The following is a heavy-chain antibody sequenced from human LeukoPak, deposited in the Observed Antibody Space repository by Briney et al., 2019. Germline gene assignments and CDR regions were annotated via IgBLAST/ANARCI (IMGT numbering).Heavy chain of an antibody. J-gene: IGHJ4*02. V-gene: IGHV3-9*01. D-gene: IGHD6-19*01. CDR3: ATIAVAETDVDY. Sequence: GGSLRLSCAASGFTFDDYAMHWVRQAPGKGLEWVSGISWNSFTIGYADSVKGRFTISRDNAKNSLYLQMNSLRAEDTAVYYCATIAVAETDVDYWGQGTLVTVSS. CDR1: GFTFDDYA. CDR2: ISWNSFTI.